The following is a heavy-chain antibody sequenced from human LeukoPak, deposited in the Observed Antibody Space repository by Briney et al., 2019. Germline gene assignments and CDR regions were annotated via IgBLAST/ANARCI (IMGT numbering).Heavy chain of an antibody. J-gene: IGHJ4*02. D-gene: IGHD6-13*01. Sequence: GGSLRLSCVVSGFTFSNYGMHWVRQAPGKGLEWVAFIRYDGSNKYYADSVKGRFTISRDNSKNTLYLQMNSLRAEDTAVYYCAKGGGSNWFSPLDYWGQGTLVTVSS. CDR2: IRYDGSNK. CDR1: GFTFSNYG. V-gene: IGHV3-30*02. CDR3: AKGGGSNWFSPLDY.